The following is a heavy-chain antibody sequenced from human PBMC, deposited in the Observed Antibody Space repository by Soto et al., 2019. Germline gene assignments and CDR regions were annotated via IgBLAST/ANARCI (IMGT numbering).Heavy chain of an antibody. CDR1: GFTFSGSA. CDR2: IRSKANSYAT. V-gene: IGHV3-73*01. CDR3: TRAYCSGGSCYLGY. J-gene: IGHJ4*02. Sequence: LRLSCAASGFTFSGSAMHLVRQASWKGLEWVGRIRSKANSYATAYAASVKGRFTISRDDSKNTAYLQMNSLKTEDTAAYYCTRAYCSGGSCYLGYWGQGTLVTVSS. D-gene: IGHD2-15*01.